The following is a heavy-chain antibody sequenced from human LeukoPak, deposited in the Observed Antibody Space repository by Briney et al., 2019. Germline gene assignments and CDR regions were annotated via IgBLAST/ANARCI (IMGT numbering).Heavy chain of an antibody. J-gene: IGHJ6*03. D-gene: IGHD2-15*01. CDR1: GDSVSSNSAA. V-gene: IGHV6-1*01. Sequence: SQTLSLTCAISGDSVSSNSAAWNWIRQSPSRGLEWLGRTYYRSKWYNDYAVSVKSRITINPDTSKNQFSLQLNSVTPEDTAVYYCARARRVVAAYGYYYCYYMDVWGKGTTVTVSS. CDR2: TYYRSKWYN. CDR3: ARARRVVAAYGYYYCYYMDV.